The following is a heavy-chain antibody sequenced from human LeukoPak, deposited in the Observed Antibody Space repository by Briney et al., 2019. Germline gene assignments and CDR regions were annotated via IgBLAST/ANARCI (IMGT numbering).Heavy chain of an antibody. D-gene: IGHD3-22*01. CDR2: IKQDGSEK. J-gene: IGHJ4*02. Sequence: GGSLRLSCAASGFTFSSYWMSWVRQAPGKGLEWVANIKQDGSEKYYVDSVKGRFTISGDNAKNSLYLQMNSLRAEDTAVYYCARVKFITMIARGYYFDYWGQGTLVTVSS. CDR3: ARVKFITMIARGYYFDY. CDR1: GFTFSSYW. V-gene: IGHV3-7*04.